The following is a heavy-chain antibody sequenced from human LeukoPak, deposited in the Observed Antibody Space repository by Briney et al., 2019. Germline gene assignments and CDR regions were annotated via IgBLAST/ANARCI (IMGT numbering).Heavy chain of an antibody. J-gene: IGHJ4*02. D-gene: IGHD2-21*02. CDR3: AGRTAATTRPFDS. CDR2: FYYTGST. Sequence: SETLSLTCSVSGVSIDSYHWSWIRQPPGKGLEWIGYFYYTGSTNYSPSFEGRVTISEDTSKNQISLRLTSVTAADTAVYYCAGRTAATTRPFDSWGQGTLVTVSS. V-gene: IGHV4-59*01. CDR1: GVSIDSYH.